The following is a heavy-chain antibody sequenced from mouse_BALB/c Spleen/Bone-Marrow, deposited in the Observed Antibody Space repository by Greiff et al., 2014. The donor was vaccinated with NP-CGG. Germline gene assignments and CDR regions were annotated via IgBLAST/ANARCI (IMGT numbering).Heavy chain of an antibody. J-gene: IGHJ3*01. CDR1: GFNIKDTY. V-gene: IGHV14-3*02. Sequence: EVQLQQSGAELVKPGASVKLSCTASGFNIKDTYMHWVKQRPEQGLEWIGRIDPANGNTKYDPKFQGKATITADTSSNTAYLQLSSLTSEDAAVYYCAFYYYGSSLFAYWGQGTLATVSA. D-gene: IGHD1-1*01. CDR2: IDPANGNT. CDR3: AFYYYGSSLFAY.